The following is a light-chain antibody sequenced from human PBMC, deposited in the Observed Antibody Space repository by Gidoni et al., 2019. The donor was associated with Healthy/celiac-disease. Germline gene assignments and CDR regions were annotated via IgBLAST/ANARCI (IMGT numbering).Light chain of an antibody. Sequence: QSVLTQPPSASGTPGQRVTISCSGSSSNNGSNYVYWYQQPPGTAPKLLIYRNNQRPSGVPDRFSGSTSCTSASLSISGLRSEDDADYYCAAWDDSLRVFGGGTKLTVL. V-gene: IGLV1-47*01. CDR2: RNN. CDR1: SSNNGSNY. CDR3: AAWDDSLRV. J-gene: IGLJ3*02.